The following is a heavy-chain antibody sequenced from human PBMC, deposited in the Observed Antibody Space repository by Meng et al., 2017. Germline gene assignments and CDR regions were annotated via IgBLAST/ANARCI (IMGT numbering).Heavy chain of an antibody. V-gene: IGHV1-8*01. CDR3: ARGSSSWITNWFDP. J-gene: IGHJ5*02. CDR1: GYTFTSYD. CDR2: MNPNSGNT. D-gene: IGHD6-13*01. Sequence: GQLVQSVAEVKKPGASVKVSCKASGYTFTSYDIHWVRQATGQGLEWMGWMNPNSGNTGYAQKFQGRVTMTRNTSISTAYMELSSLRSKDTAVYYCARGSSSWITNWFDPWGQETLVTVSS.